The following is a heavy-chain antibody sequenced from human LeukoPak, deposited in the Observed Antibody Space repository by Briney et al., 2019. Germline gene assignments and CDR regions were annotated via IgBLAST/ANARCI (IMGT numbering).Heavy chain of an antibody. CDR3: AKDYYDYVWGSYRYTELQH. V-gene: IGHV3-23*01. D-gene: IGHD3-16*02. Sequence: GGSLRLSCAASGFTFSSYAMSWVRQAPGKGLEWVSAISGSGGSTYYADSVKGRFTISRDNSKNTLYLQMNSLRAEDTAVYYCAKDYYDYVWGSYRYTELQHWGQGTLVTVSS. J-gene: IGHJ1*01. CDR2: ISGSGGST. CDR1: GFTFSSYA.